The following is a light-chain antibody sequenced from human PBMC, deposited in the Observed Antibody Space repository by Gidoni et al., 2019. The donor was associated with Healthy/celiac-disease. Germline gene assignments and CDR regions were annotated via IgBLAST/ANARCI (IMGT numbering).Light chain of an antibody. CDR3: MQGTHWLYT. CDR2: KVS. Sequence: DVVMTKSPLSLPVTLGQPASISCRSSQSLVYSDGNTYLNWFQQRPGQSPRRLIYKVSNRDSGVPDRFSGSGSGTDFTLKISRVEAEDVGVYYCMQGTHWLYTFGQGTKLDIK. J-gene: IGKJ2*01. CDR1: QSLVYSDGNTY. V-gene: IGKV2-30*01.